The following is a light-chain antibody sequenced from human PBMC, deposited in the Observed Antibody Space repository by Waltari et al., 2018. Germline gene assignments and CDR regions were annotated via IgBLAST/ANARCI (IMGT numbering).Light chain of an antibody. Sequence: SYELTPPSSVSVSPGQTARITCSGDLLATKKYARWFQQRPGQAPVLVSYKGSERPSGIPERFSGSSSGTTVTLTISGAQVEDEADYYCYSATDNNLGIFGGGTKLTVL. CDR2: KGS. CDR3: YSATDNNLGI. V-gene: IGLV3-27*01. CDR1: LLATKKY. J-gene: IGLJ2*01.